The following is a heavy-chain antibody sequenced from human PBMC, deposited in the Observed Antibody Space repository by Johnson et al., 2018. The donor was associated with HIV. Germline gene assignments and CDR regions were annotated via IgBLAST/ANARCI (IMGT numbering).Heavy chain of an antibody. V-gene: IGHV3-53*01. J-gene: IGHJ3*02. CDR2: LYSRGKT. Sequence: VQLVESGGGLIQPGGSLRLSCAASGFTVSTYYMTWVRQASGKGLELVSLLYSRGKTYYADSVKGRFTITRDYSKNRLYLQMNSLRAEDTAVYYCASQIYDYDSGGYSGVFDIWGQGTMVTVSS. CDR1: GFTVSTYY. CDR3: ASQIYDYDSGGYSGVFDI. D-gene: IGHD3-22*01.